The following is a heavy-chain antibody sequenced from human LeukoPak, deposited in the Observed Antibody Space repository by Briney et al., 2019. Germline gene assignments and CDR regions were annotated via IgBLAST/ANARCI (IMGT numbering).Heavy chain of an antibody. CDR2: FSESSGSA. J-gene: IGHJ4*02. CDR1: GFTLSSHA. Sequence: PGGSLRLSCAASGFTLSSHAMSWVRQAPGKGLEWISTFSESSGSAHYADSVKGRFTISRDISKNTLYLQMNSLRAEDTAVYYCARDPSRSWWGYFDYWGQGALVTVYS. V-gene: IGHV3-23*01. CDR3: ARDPSRSWWGYFDY. D-gene: IGHD6-13*01.